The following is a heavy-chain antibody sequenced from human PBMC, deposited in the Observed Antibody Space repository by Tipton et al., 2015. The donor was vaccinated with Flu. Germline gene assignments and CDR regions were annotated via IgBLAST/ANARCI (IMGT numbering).Heavy chain of an antibody. Sequence: SLRLSCSASGFTFSTYWMGWVRQAPGKGLEWVANINQGGSEKYYVDSVKGRFTISRDNAKNSLHLQMNSPRAEDTAVYYCARTRGGYCTSSSCYADYFDYWGQGTLVTVSS. V-gene: IGHV3-7*01. CDR3: ARTRGGYCTSSSCYADYFDY. CDR1: GFTFSTYW. CDR2: INQGGSEK. D-gene: IGHD2-2*01. J-gene: IGHJ4*02.